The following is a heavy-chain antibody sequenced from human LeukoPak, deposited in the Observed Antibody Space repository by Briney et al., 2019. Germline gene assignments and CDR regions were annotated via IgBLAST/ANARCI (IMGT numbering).Heavy chain of an antibody. Sequence: VASVKVSCKASGGTFSSYAISWVRQAPGQGLEWMGRIIPILGIANYAQKFQGRVTITADKSTSTAYMELSSLRSEDTAVYYCARTGSGSYWGQALKNWFDPWGQGTLVTVSS. J-gene: IGHJ5*02. D-gene: IGHD1-26*01. V-gene: IGHV1-69*04. CDR3: ARTGSGSYWGQALKNWFDP. CDR2: IIPILGIA. CDR1: GGTFSSYA.